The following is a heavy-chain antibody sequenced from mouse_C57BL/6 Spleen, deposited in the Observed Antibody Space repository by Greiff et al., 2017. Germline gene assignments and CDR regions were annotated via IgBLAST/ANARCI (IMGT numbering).Heavy chain of an antibody. CDR1: GYTFTDYY. Sequence: VQVVESGAELVRPGASVKLSCKASGYTFTDYYINWVKQRPGQGLEWIARIYPGSGNTYYNEKFKGKATLTAEKSSSTAYMQLSSLTSEDSAVYFCARRERYFDYWGQGTTLTVSS. V-gene: IGHV1-76*01. CDR3: ARRERYFDY. CDR2: IYPGSGNT. J-gene: IGHJ2*01.